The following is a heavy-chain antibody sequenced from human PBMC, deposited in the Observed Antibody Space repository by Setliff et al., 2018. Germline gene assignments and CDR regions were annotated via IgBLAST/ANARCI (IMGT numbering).Heavy chain of an antibody. CDR3: ARGGTYRYFDY. CDR1: GGSFSDYY. J-gene: IGHJ4*02. CDR2: INQSGST. V-gene: IGHV4-34*01. Sequence: PSETLSLTCGASGGSFSDYYWSWIRQTPGKGMEWVGEINQSGSTKCNQSLKTRVTLSVDPPKNQFSLKLTSMTTADTAVYYCARGGTYRYFDYWGQGALVTVSS.